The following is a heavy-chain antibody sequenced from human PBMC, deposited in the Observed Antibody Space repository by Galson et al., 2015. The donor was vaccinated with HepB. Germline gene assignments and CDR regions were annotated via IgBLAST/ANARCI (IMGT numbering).Heavy chain of an antibody. J-gene: IGHJ4*02. CDR3: AKGGGYQNLIDY. Sequence: SLRLSCAASGFTFSSYAMSWVRHAPGKGLEWVSAISGSGGSTYYADSVKGRFTISRDNSKNTLYLQMNSLRAEDTAVYYCAKGGGYQNLIDYWGQGTLVTVSS. CDR1: GFTFSSYA. V-gene: IGHV3-23*01. CDR2: ISGSGGST. D-gene: IGHD3-22*01.